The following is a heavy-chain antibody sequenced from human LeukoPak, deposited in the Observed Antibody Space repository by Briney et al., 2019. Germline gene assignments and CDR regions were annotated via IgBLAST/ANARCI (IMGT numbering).Heavy chain of an antibody. J-gene: IGHJ4*02. CDR2: ISAHNGDT. CDR1: GYTFTSYG. Sequence: GASVKVSCKASGYTFTSYGISWVRQAPGQGLEWIGWISAHNGDTNYAQKFQGRVSMTTDTSTSTGYMELRSLTSDDTAVYYCARDLKRIVGATTTSDYWGQGTLVTVSS. CDR3: ARDLKRIVGATTTSDY. V-gene: IGHV1-18*01. D-gene: IGHD1-26*01.